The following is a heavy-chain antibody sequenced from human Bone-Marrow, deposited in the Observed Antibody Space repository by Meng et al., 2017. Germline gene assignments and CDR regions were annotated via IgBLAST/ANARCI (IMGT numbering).Heavy chain of an antibody. Sequence: GESLKISCAASGFTFSSYAMHWVRQAPGKGLEWVAVISYDGSNKYYADSVKGRFTISRDNSKNTLYLQLNGLRPEDTSVYYCGRGSVTARQHGVDVWGQGTSVTVSS. CDR1: GFTFSSYA. CDR2: ISYDGSNK. D-gene: IGHD2-21*02. V-gene: IGHV3-30*01. J-gene: IGHJ6*02. CDR3: GRGSVTARQHGVDV.